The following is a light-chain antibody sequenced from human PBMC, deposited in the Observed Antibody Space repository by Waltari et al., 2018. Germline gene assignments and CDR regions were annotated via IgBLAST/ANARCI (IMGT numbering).Light chain of an antibody. J-gene: IGKJ1*01. V-gene: IGKV3-20*01. CDR3: QHYVRLPGT. CDR2: GAS. Sequence: EIVLTQSPGTLSLSPGERVTLSCRASQSVGRTLVWYQQKPGQAPRLLMYGASIRATGIPDRFSVRGSGTDFSLTISRLEREDFAVYYCQHYVRLPGTFGQGTKVEIK. CDR1: QSVGRT.